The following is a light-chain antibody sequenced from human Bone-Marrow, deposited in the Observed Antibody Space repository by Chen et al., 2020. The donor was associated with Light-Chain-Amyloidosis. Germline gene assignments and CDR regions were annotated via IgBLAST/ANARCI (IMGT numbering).Light chain of an antibody. CDR3: SSYTITNTLV. CDR1: SSDVGGANH. Sequence: QSALTQPASGSGSPGQSITISCTGTSSDVGGANHVSWYQPHPDKAPKLMIYEVTNRPSWVPDRFSGSKSANAASLTISGLQTEDEADYFCSSYTITNTLVFGRGTRVTVL. CDR2: EVT. V-gene: IGLV2-14*01. J-gene: IGLJ1*01.